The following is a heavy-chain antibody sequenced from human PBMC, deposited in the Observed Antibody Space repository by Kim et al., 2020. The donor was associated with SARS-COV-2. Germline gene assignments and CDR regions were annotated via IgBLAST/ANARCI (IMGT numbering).Heavy chain of an antibody. V-gene: IGHV7-4-1*02. CDR1: GYTFTSYA. J-gene: IGHJ4*02. CDR2: INTNTGNP. Sequence: ASVKVSCKASGYTFTSYAMNWVRQAPGQGLEWMGWINTNTGNPTYAQGFTGRFVFSLDTSVSTAYLQISSLKAEDTAVYYCARDLPAAQYSSSWPGELFDYWGQGTLVTVSS. D-gene: IGHD6-13*01. CDR3: ARDLPAAQYSSSWPGELFDY.